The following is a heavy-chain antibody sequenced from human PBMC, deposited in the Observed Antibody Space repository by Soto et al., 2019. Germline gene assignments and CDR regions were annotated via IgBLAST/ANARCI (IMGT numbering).Heavy chain of an antibody. J-gene: IGHJ6*02. V-gene: IGHV3-23*01. Sequence: PGGSLRLSCAASGFTFSNYAMSWVRQAPGKGLEWVSTFSTSGGSTYYADSVKGRFTISRDNSKNTLYLQMNSLRAEDTAVYYCAASSSGYREHYYYYYGMDVWGQGTTVTVSS. CDR3: AASSSGYREHYYYYYGMDV. D-gene: IGHD3-22*01. CDR1: GFTFSNYA. CDR2: FSTSGGST.